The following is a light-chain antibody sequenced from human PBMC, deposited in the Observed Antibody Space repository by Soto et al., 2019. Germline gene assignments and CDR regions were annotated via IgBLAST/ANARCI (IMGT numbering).Light chain of an antibody. CDR1: SSDVGGYNF. Sequence: QSVLTQPPSASGSLGQSVTISCTGTSSDVGGYNFVSWYQQHPGKAPKLLISEVYRRPSGVPDRFSGSKSGNTASLTVSGLQAEDEADYYCSSYGGITSVIFGRGTQLTVL. CDR2: EVY. J-gene: IGLJ2*01. V-gene: IGLV2-8*01. CDR3: SSYGGITSVI.